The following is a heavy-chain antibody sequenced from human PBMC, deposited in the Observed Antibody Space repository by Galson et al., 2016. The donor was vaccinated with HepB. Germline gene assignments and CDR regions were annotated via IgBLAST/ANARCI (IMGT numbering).Heavy chain of an antibody. Sequence: SETLSLTCTVSGDSISNVGRHWGWVRQSPEMGLEYIGSIHSSGTSYYNPSLTSRVTVSADMSRNQFFLSLTSVTAADTAIYYCVRLGTAAAVANRRGSVYWSQGTRVTVSS. V-gene: IGHV4-39*01. J-gene: IGHJ4*02. CDR1: GDSISNVGRH. CDR3: VRLGTAAAVANRRGSVY. D-gene: IGHD6-13*01. CDR2: IHSSGTS.